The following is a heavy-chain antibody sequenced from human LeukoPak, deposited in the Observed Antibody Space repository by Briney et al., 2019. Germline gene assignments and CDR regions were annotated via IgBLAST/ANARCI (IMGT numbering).Heavy chain of an antibody. CDR1: GFTFGDYA. J-gene: IGHJ4*02. CDR3: AKDVVAASTGFFDY. Sequence: GRSLRLSCAASGFTFGDYAMHWVRQAPGKGLEWVSGISWNSGSIGYADSVKGRFTISRDNAKNSLYLQMNSLRAEDMALYYCAKDVVAASTGFFDYWGQGTLVTVSS. V-gene: IGHV3-9*03. D-gene: IGHD1-14*01. CDR2: ISWNSGSI.